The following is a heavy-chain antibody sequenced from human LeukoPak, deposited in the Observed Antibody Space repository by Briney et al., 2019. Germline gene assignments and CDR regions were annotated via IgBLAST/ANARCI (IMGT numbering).Heavy chain of an antibody. CDR2: INAGNGNT. CDR1: GYTFTSYA. Sequence: ASVTVSCKASGYTFTSYAMHWVRQAPGQRLEWMGWINAGNGNTKYSQEFQGRVTITRDTSASTAYMELSSLRSEDMAVYYCARGRGPNCSGGSCYFDYWGQGTLVTVSS. V-gene: IGHV1-3*03. D-gene: IGHD2-15*01. CDR3: ARGRGPNCSGGSCYFDY. J-gene: IGHJ4*02.